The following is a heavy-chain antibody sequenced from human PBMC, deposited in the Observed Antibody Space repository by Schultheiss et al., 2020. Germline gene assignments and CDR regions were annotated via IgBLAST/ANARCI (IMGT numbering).Heavy chain of an antibody. D-gene: IGHD1-26*01. CDR1: GGSISSGGYY. J-gene: IGHJ2*01. CDR2: VYTSGNT. V-gene: IGHV4-61*02. CDR3: ARTISGSYKYFDL. Sequence: SETLSLTCTVSGGSISSGGYYWSWIRQPAGKGLEWFGLVYTSGNTNYNPSLKSRVTMSIDTSKNQFSLTLSSVTAADTAVYYCARTISGSYKYFDLWGRGTPVTVFS.